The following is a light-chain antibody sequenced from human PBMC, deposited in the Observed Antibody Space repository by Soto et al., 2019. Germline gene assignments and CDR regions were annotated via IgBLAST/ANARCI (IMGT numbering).Light chain of an antibody. CDR3: QQYNNWPLT. V-gene: IGKV3-15*01. CDR1: QSVSSN. Sequence: ELVMTQSPATVSVSPGERDTLSCRASQSVSSNLAWYQQKPGQAPRLLIYGASTRATGIPARFSGSGSGTEFTLTISSLQSEDFAVYYCQQYNNWPLTFGQGTKVDIK. CDR2: GAS. J-gene: IGKJ1*01.